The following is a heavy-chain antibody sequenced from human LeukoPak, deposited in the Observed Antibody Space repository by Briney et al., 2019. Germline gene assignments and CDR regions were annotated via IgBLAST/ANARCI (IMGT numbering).Heavy chain of an antibody. CDR2: IQFDGSDE. CDR1: GFIFSSYG. CDR3: AKDLKLAPFDY. V-gene: IGHV3-30*02. J-gene: IGHJ4*02. Sequence: PGGSLRLSCTPSGFIFSSYGMHWVRQAPGKGLEWVAFIQFDGSDEHYADSVKGRFTISRDNSKGTLYLQMNSLGAEDTAVYYCAKDLKLAPFDYWGQGTLVTVSS.